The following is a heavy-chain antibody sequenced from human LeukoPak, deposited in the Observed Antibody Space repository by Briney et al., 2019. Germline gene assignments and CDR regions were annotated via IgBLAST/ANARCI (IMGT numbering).Heavy chain of an antibody. CDR3: ARDARGYRTSTSCSFDY. J-gene: IGHJ4*02. Sequence: ASVKVSCKASGYTFTGYYMHWVRQAPGQGLEWMGWINPNSGGTNYAQKFQGRVTITADKSTSTAYMELSSLRSEDTAVYCCARDARGYRTSTSCSFDYWGQGTLVTVSS. CDR2: INPNSGGT. D-gene: IGHD2-2*01. CDR1: GYTFTGYY. V-gene: IGHV1-2*02.